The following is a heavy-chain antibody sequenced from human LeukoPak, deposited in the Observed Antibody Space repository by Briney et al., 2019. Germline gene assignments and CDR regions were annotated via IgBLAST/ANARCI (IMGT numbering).Heavy chain of an antibody. D-gene: IGHD3-10*01. J-gene: IGHJ5*01. CDR2: IWYDGRNE. Sequence: GGSLRLSCVASGFTFNKYGVHWVRQAPGKGLEWVAVIWYDGRNEYYADSVKGRLAISRDNDKNTVNLQMNSLRAEDTAVYYCARDGSGLAVRGWFDFWGQGTLVIVSS. CDR3: ARDGSGLAVRGWFDF. V-gene: IGHV3-33*01. CDR1: GFTFNKYG.